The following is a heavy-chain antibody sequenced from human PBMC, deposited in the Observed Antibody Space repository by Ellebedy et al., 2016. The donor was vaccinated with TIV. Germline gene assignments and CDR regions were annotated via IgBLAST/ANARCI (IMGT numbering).Heavy chain of an antibody. CDR3: ANTWYGRSVDDFDF. D-gene: IGHD1-14*01. CDR1: GFTFSGSA. CDR2: IRSKANSYAT. J-gene: IGHJ3*01. V-gene: IGHV3-73*01. Sequence: GESLKISCAASGFTFSGSALHWVRQASGKGLEWVGRIRSKANSYATAYAASVKGRFTISRDDSKNTLYLQMNSLRAEDTAVYYCANTWYGRSVDDFDFWGQGTMVTVSS.